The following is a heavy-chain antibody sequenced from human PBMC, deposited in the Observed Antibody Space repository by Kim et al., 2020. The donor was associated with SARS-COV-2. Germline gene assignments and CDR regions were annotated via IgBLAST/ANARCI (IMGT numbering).Heavy chain of an antibody. V-gene: IGHV1-18*04. J-gene: IGHJ4*02. CDR3: GRNPLGHSYGYLDY. CDR2: INPKNGAT. Sequence: ASVKVSCTTSGYTFTTYGISWVRQAPGQGLEWMGWINPKNGATNYEQTLQGRVTVSTDTSTNTVHMELRSLTSDDTAVYYCGRNPLGHSYGYLDYWGQGSLLTVSS. CDR1: GYTFTTYG. D-gene: IGHD5-12*01.